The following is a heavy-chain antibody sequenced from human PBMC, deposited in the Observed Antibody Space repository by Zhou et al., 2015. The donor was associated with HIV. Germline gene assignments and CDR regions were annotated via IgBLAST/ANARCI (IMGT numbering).Heavy chain of an antibody. V-gene: IGHV3-23*04. CDR3: ARDPTPAFRGWYFDL. D-gene: IGHD3-3*02. Sequence: EVQLVESGGRFGRAWGGSLTLSCVGSGFAFSTYAMNWIRQAPGKGLEWVSTISGSGSRTYYADSVQGRFTISRDNAKSTLYLQMDSLRAEDTAVYYCARDPTPAFRGWYFDLWGRGTLITVSS. J-gene: IGHJ2*01. CDR2: ISGSGSRT. CDR1: GFAFSTYA.